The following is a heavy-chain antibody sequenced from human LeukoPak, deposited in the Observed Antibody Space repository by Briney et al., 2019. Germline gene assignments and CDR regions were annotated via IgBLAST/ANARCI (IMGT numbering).Heavy chain of an antibody. D-gene: IGHD2-2*01. CDR3: AKDRCSSTSCYPAMDYYYYYHMDV. CDR1: GFTFSSYA. J-gene: IGHJ6*03. V-gene: IGHV3-23*01. Sequence: PGGSLRLSCAASGFTFSSYAMSWVRQAPGKGLEWVSAISGSGGSTYYADSVKGRFTISRDNSKNTLYLQMNSLRAEDTAVYYCAKDRCSSTSCYPAMDYYYYYHMDVWGKGTTVTVSS. CDR2: ISGSGGST.